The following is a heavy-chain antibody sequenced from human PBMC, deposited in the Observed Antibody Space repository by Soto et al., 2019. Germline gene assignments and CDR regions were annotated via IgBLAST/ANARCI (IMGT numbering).Heavy chain of an antibody. CDR3: ARSPPPGGHLLAAASDY. Sequence: ASVKVSCKASGYTFTSYYIHWVRQAPGQGLEWMGIINPSGGSTSYAQKFQGRVTMTRDTSTSTVYMELSSLRSEDTAVYYCARSPPPGGHLLAAASDYWGQGTLVTVSS. D-gene: IGHD6-13*01. V-gene: IGHV1-46*01. J-gene: IGHJ4*02. CDR1: GYTFTSYY. CDR2: INPSGGST.